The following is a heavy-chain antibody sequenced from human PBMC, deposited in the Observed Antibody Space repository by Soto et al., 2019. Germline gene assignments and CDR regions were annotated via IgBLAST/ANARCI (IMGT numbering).Heavy chain of an antibody. J-gene: IGHJ4*02. D-gene: IGHD3-16*01. Sequence: QVHLLESGPGLVKPAETLSLTCEVSGVSIRDYYCSLIRQPPGKGLEWLCYMSTSGATHYNASLKSRTTTSVDTSKNQFSLKLTSVTAAVTAIYYCASGGRSMYRDWGQGILVTVSS. CDR2: MSTSGAT. V-gene: IGHV4-4*08. CDR3: ASGGRSMYRD. CDR1: GVSIRDYY.